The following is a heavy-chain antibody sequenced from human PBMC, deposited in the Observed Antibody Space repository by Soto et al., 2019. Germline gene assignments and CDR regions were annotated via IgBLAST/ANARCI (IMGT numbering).Heavy chain of an antibody. Sequence: EVQLVESGGGLVKPGGSLGLSCAASGFDFSSYSMNWVCQAPGKGLEWVSSINEDSSYIYYAHLLRGRFTMSRDNAKESMYLQMTSLRAEDTAVYYCVSDFGWYFRSGYMDVWGDGATVTVSS. J-gene: IGHJ6*03. CDR1: GFDFSSYS. V-gene: IGHV3-21*02. CDR3: VSDFGWYFRSGYMDV. D-gene: IGHD3-3*01. CDR2: INEDSSYI.